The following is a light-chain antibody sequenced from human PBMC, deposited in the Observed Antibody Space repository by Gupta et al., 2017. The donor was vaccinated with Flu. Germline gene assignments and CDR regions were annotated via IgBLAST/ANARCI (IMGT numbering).Light chain of an antibody. Sequence: DIQMTQSPSSLSASVGDSITITCRASQDIDNYLNWYQQKPGRAPKLLIYASRLQRGVPARFSASGSGTDFTLTISRLQPEDFAIYSCQQSSRSPRTFGQGTRVELK. CDR1: QDIDNY. J-gene: IGKJ1*01. CDR2: AS. V-gene: IGKV1-39*01. CDR3: QQSSRSPRT.